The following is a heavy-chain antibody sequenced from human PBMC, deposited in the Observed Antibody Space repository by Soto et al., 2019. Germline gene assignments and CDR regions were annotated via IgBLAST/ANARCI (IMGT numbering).Heavy chain of an antibody. D-gene: IGHD2-15*01. Sequence: ASVKVSCKASGYSFTSYDVNWVRQATGQGLEWMGWMNPSSGNTAFAEKFQGRVTMTRDTPISTAYMELSGLTSEDTAVYYCARYPYTSYCSDGSCSYDAFDIWGQGTVVTVSS. CDR1: GYSFTSYD. CDR3: ARYPYTSYCSDGSCSYDAFDI. V-gene: IGHV1-8*01. J-gene: IGHJ3*02. CDR2: MNPSSGNT.